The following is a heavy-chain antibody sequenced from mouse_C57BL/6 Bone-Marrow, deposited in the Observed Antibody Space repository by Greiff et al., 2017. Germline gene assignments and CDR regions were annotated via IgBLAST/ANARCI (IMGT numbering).Heavy chain of an antibody. CDR3: ARDNYGYDEGYWYFDV. D-gene: IGHD2-2*01. CDR2: ISDGGSYT. Sequence: DVQLVESGGGLVKPGGSLKLSCAASGFTFSSYAMSWVRQTPEKRLEWVATISDGGSYTYYPDNVKGRFTISRDNAKNNLYLQMSHLKSEDTAMYYCARDNYGYDEGYWYFDVWGTGTTGTVSS. V-gene: IGHV5-4*01. CDR1: GFTFSSYA. J-gene: IGHJ1*03.